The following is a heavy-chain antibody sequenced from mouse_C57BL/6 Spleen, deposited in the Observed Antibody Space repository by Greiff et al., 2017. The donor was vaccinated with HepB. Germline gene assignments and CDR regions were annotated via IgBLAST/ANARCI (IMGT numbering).Heavy chain of an antibody. CDR1: GYSFTGYY. CDR2: INPSTGGT. D-gene: IGHD1-1*01. Sequence: EVQLKESGPELVKPGASVKISCKASGYSFTGYYMNWVKQSPEKSLEWIGEINPSTGGTTYNQKFKAKATLTVDKSSSTAYMQLKSLTSEDSAVYYCARDYYGSSYAFAYWGQGTLVTVSA. J-gene: IGHJ3*01. V-gene: IGHV1-42*01. CDR3: ARDYYGSSYAFAY.